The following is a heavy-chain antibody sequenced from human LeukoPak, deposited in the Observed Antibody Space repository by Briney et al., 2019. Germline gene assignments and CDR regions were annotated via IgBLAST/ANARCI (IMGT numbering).Heavy chain of an antibody. CDR2: ISYDGSNK. V-gene: IGHV3-30*19. D-gene: IGHD2-2*01. Sequence: PGGSLRLSCAASGFTFGRYGMHWVRQAPGKGLEWVAVISYDGSNKYYADSVKGRFTISRDNSKNTLYLQMNSLRAEDTAVYYCATRGYCSSTSCPKKTGWFDPWGQGTLVTVSS. CDR3: ATRGYCSSTSCPKKTGWFDP. J-gene: IGHJ5*02. CDR1: GFTFGRYG.